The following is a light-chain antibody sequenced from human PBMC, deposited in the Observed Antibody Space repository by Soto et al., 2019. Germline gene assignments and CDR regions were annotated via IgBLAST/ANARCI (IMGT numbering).Light chain of an antibody. Sequence: ESVLTQSPGTLSLSPGDRATLSCRASQSLSSSYLAWYQQKPGQAPRLLIYGASSRATGIPDRFSGSGSGTDFTLTISRLEPEDFAVYYCQQYGSSPQTFGQGTKVDIK. J-gene: IGKJ1*01. CDR2: GAS. CDR3: QQYGSSPQT. V-gene: IGKV3-20*01. CDR1: QSLSSSY.